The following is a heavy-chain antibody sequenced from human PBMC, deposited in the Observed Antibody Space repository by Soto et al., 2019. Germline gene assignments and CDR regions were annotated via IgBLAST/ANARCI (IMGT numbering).Heavy chain of an antibody. D-gene: IGHD3-10*01. J-gene: IGHJ5*02. V-gene: IGHV2-26*01. CDR2: IFSNDEK. CDR3: ALISKDYYGSGSYIFWFDP. CDR1: GFSLSNARMG. Sequence: QVTLKESGPVLVKPTATLTLTCTVSGFSLSNARMGVSWIRQPPGKALEWLAHIFSNDEKSYSTSLKSRLTLSKDTSKSQVVLTMTNMDPVDTATYYCALISKDYYGSGSYIFWFDPWGQGTLVTVSS.